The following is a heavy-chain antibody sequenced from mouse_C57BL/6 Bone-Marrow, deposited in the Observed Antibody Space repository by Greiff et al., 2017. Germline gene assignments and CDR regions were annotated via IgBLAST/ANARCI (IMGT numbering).Heavy chain of an antibody. CDR2: IYPGSGST. V-gene: IGHV1-55*01. CDR3: GRPLYYNCHCDMDV. Sequence: QVQLQQPGAELVKPGASVKMSCKASGYTFTSYWITWVKQRPGQGLEWIGDIYPGSGSTNYNAKFKSKATLTVDTSSSTAYMQLSSLTSEDDAVDYCGRPLYYNCHCDMDVWGTGTSVTVSS. J-gene: IGHJ4*01. D-gene: IGHD2-4*01. CDR1: GYTFTSYW.